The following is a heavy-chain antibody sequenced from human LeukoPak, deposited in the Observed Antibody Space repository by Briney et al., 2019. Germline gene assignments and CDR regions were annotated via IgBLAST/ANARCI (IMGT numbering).Heavy chain of an antibody. CDR1: GFTFDDYA. CDR2: ISWNSGSI. CDR3: ARVSYARYFDY. Sequence: GGSLRLSCAASGFTFDDYAMHWVRQAPGKGLEWVSGISWNSGSIGYADSVKGRFTISRDNAKNSLYLQMNSLRAEDTAVYYCARVSYARYFDYWGQGTLVTVSS. V-gene: IGHV3-9*01. J-gene: IGHJ4*02.